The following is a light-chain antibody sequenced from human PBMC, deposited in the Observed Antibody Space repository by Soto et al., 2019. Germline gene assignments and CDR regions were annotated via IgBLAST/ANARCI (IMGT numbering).Light chain of an antibody. J-gene: IGLJ2*01. CDR2: DNG. CDR1: SSNVGSNY. V-gene: IGLV1-51*01. CDR3: GTWDNSLSAV. Sequence: QSVLTQPPSVSAAPGQKVTISCSGSSSNVGSNYVSWYQQLPGTAPKLLIYDNGKRSSGIPDRFSGSQSGTSATLGITGLQNGDEADYYCGTWDNSLSAVFGGGTKVTVL.